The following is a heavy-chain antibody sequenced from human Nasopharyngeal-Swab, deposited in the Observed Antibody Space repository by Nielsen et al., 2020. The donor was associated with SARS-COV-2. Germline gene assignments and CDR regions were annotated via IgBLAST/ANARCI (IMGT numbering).Heavy chain of an antibody. CDR1: GGTFSSYA. Sequence: SVKVSCKASGGTFSSYAISWVRQAPGQGLEWMGGIIPIFGTANYAQKFQGRVTITADESTSTAYVELSSLRSEDTAVYYCAGATIFGVVIIGPTTGMDVWGKGTTVTVSS. V-gene: IGHV1-69*13. CDR2: IIPIFGTA. D-gene: IGHD3-3*01. J-gene: IGHJ6*04. CDR3: AGATIFGVVIIGPTTGMDV.